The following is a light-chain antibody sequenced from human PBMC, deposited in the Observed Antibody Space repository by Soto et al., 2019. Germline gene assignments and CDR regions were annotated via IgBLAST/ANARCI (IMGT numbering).Light chain of an antibody. Sequence: QSVLTQPPSASGTLGRTVTISCSGSSSNIGSAYIYWYQHLPGTAPKLLIYRNNQRPSGVPDRFSASKSGTSASLAISGLRSEDDADYYCAAWDDSLVVFGGGTNMTVL. CDR1: SSNIGSAY. V-gene: IGLV1-47*01. CDR2: RNN. CDR3: AAWDDSLVV. J-gene: IGLJ2*01.